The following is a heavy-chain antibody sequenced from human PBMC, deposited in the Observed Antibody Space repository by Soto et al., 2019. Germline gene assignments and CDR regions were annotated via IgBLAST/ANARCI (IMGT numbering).Heavy chain of an antibody. Sequence: PGGSLRLSWAASGFTXSSFALSWVRQAPGKGLEWVSAISGDEGTTHYADSVKGRFTISRDNSKNTLFLQMDSLRAEDTAIYYCATHATGTTFYTLIYWGQGSPVTVS. CDR2: ISGDEGTT. V-gene: IGHV3-23*01. CDR3: ATHATGTTFYTLIY. J-gene: IGHJ4*02. CDR1: GFTXSSFA. D-gene: IGHD1-7*01.